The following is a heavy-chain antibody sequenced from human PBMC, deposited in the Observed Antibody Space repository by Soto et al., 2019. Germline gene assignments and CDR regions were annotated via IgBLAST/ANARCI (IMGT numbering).Heavy chain of an antibody. CDR2: INHSGST. D-gene: IGHD3-22*01. CDR1: GGSFSGYY. V-gene: IGHV4-34*01. Sequence: SETLSLTCAVYGGSFSGYYWSWIRQPPGKGLEWIGEINHSGSTNYNPSLKSRVTISVDTSKNQFSLKLSSVTAADTAVYYCARFDHSSGYYYRYYFDYWGQGTLVTVSS. CDR3: ARFDHSSGYYYRYYFDY. J-gene: IGHJ4*02.